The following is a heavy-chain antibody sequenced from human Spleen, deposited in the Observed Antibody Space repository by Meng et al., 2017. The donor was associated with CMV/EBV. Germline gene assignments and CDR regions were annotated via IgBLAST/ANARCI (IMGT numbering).Heavy chain of an antibody. CDR3: ARMDYDYWGDYHAMDV. CDR1: GYTFTGYY. Sequence: ASVKVSCKASGYTFTGYYIHWVRQATGQGLEWLGWVNPNSGNTGYAQKFQGRVTMTRSTSISTAYMELSSLTSDDTAIYFCARMDYDYWGDYHAMDVWGQGTTVTVSS. V-gene: IGHV1-8*02. CDR2: VNPNSGNT. D-gene: IGHD3-3*01. J-gene: IGHJ6*02.